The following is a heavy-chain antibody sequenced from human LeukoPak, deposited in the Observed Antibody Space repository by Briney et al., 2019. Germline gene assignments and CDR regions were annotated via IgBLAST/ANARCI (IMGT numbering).Heavy chain of an antibody. Sequence: GASVKVSCKASGGTFISYAISWVRQAPGQGLEWMGGIIPIFGTANYAQKFQGRVTITADESTSTAYMELSSLRSEDTAVYYCARCPPSGSYACLHWGQGTLVTVSS. J-gene: IGHJ4*02. CDR2: IIPIFGTA. CDR1: GGTFISYA. D-gene: IGHD1-26*01. V-gene: IGHV1-69*13. CDR3: ARCPPSGSYACLH.